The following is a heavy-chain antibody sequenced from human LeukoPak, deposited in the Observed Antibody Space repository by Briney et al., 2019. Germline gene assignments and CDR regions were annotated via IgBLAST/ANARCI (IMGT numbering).Heavy chain of an antibody. CDR1: GGSISSSY. CDR2: IYYTGST. Sequence: SETLSLTCTVSGGSISSSYWSWIRQPPGKGLEWIGYIYYTGSTNYNSSLKSRVTISVDTSKNQFSLKLSSVTAADTAVYYCARDLGYCSSTSCRYFDSWGQGTLVTVSS. V-gene: IGHV4-59*12. J-gene: IGHJ4*02. D-gene: IGHD2-2*01. CDR3: ARDLGYCSSTSCRYFDS.